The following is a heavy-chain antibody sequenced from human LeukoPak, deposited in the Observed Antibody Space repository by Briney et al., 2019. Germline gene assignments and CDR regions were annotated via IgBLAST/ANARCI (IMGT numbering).Heavy chain of an antibody. CDR3: AKGAYDYIEMGYFDY. V-gene: IGHV3-23*01. J-gene: IGHJ4*02. Sequence: GGSLRLSCAASGFSLTNFAMSWVRQAPGKGLEWVSLIIGSSGDTFYADSVKGRFTISRDNSKNRLYLQMNSLRAEDTALYYCAKGAYDYIEMGYFDYWGQGTLVTVSS. CDR2: IIGSSGDT. CDR1: GFSLTNFA. D-gene: IGHD5-12*01.